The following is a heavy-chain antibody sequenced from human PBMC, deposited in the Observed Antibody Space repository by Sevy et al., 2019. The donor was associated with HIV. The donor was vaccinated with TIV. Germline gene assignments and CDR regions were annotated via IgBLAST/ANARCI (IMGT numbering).Heavy chain of an antibody. V-gene: IGHV3-11*04. CDR2: ISSSGSTV. Sequence: GGSLRLSCAASGFTFSDYYMSWIRQAPGKGLEWVSYISSSGSTVYYADSVKGRFTISRDNAKNSLYLQMNSLRAEDTAVYYCARIRGSPFHYGMDVWGQGTTVTVSS. CDR1: GFTFSDYY. J-gene: IGHJ6*02. CDR3: ARIRGSPFHYGMDV. D-gene: IGHD3-16*01.